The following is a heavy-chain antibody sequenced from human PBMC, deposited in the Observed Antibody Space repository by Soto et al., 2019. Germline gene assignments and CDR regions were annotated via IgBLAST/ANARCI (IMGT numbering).Heavy chain of an antibody. CDR3: AKVKVFGDILDYYYGMDV. J-gene: IGHJ6*02. D-gene: IGHD2-15*01. CDR1: GFTFSSYA. V-gene: IGHV3-23*01. CDR2: ISGSGGST. Sequence: PGGSLRLSCAASGFTFSSYAISWVRQAPFKWLEWVSAISGSGGSTYYADSVKGRFTISRDNSKNTLYLQMNSLRAEDTAVYYCAKVKVFGDILDYYYGMDVWGQGTTVTVS.